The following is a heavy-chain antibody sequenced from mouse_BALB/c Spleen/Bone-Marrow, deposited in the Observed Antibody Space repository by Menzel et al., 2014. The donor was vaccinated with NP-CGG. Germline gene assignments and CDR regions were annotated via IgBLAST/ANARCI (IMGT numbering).Heavy chain of an antibody. CDR2: IDSGGSG. J-gene: IGHJ3*02. Sequence: EESGGRLVKPDDTLTITCTVSGIDLARNAMTWVRQTPGEGLEYIGFIDSGGSGHYASWTKGRFTISRTSTTVDLKMTSLTTEDTATYFCARGAGSSYDTYFNLWGQGTLVTVS. CDR1: GIDLARNA. D-gene: IGHD1-1*01. V-gene: IGHV5-6-5*01. CDR3: ARGAGSSYDTYFNL.